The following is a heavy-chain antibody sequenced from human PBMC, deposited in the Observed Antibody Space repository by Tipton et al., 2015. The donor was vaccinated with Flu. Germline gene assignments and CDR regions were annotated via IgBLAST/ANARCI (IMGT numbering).Heavy chain of an antibody. CDR3: ATTTYFYGSGSHDY. CDR1: GGSFSGYY. V-gene: IGHV4-34*01. D-gene: IGHD3-10*01. Sequence: TLSLTCAVYGGSFSGYYWSWIRQPPGKGLEWIGEINHSGSSNYNPSLKSRVTISVDTFKNQFSLKLTSVTAADTAVYYCATTTYFYGSGSHDYWGQGTLVTVSS. CDR2: INHSGSS. J-gene: IGHJ4*02.